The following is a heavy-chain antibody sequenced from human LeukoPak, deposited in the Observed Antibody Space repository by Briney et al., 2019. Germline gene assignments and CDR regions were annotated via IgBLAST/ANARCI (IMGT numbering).Heavy chain of an antibody. CDR2: IYAGDSDV. V-gene: IGHV5-51*01. D-gene: IGHD1-14*01. Sequence: GESLKISCQGSGYRFTSYWIGWVRQMPGKALEWMGIIYAGDSDVRYSPSVQGQVTFSVDTSISTAYLEWSSLKASDTAIYYCARQEPLMGASWYHWGQGTLVTVSS. CDR1: GYRFTSYW. CDR3: ARQEPLMGASWYH. J-gene: IGHJ5*02.